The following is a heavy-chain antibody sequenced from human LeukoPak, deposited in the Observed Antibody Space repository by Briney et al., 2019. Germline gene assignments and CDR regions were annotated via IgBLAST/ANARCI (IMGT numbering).Heavy chain of an antibody. D-gene: IGHD3-10*01. CDR2: INSNSGGT. CDR3: ARMRYYGSGSAPYDPFDI. CDR1: GYTFTGYY. V-gene: IGHV1-2*02. J-gene: IGHJ3*02. Sequence: ASVKVSCKASGYTFTGYYMHWVRQAPGQGLEWMGWINSNSGGTNYAQKFQGRVTMTRDTSINTAYMELTRLRSDDTAVYYCARMRYYGSGSAPYDPFDIWGQGTMVTVSS.